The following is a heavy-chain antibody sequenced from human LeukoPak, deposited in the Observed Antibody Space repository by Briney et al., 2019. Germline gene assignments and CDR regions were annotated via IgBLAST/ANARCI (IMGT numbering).Heavy chain of an antibody. V-gene: IGHV3-48*02. CDR2: ISSSSRSI. CDR1: GFTFSSYS. Sequence: GGSLRLSCAASGFTFSSYSMNWVRQAPGKGLEWVSYISSSSRSIYYADSVKGRFTISRDNANNSLSLQMNSLRDEDTAVYYCVLGSPFDYWGQGTLVTVSS. D-gene: IGHD3-10*01. J-gene: IGHJ4*02. CDR3: VLGSPFDY.